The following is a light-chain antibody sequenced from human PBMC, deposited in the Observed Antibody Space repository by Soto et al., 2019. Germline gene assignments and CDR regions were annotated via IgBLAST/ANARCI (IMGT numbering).Light chain of an antibody. CDR2: NAS. CDR1: QSVRNS. J-gene: IGKJ1*01. Sequence: EIVLTQSPATLSLSPGERATLSCRASQSVRNSLAWYQQQPGQAPRLLIYNASNRTTGIPARFSGSGSGTDFTLTISSLEPKDFAIYYCQQRSNWPGTFGLGTKVEIK. CDR3: QQRSNWPGT. V-gene: IGKV3-11*01.